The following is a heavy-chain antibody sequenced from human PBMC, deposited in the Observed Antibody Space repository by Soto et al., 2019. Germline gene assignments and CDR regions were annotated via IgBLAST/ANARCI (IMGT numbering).Heavy chain of an antibody. CDR1: GYTFTSYG. J-gene: IGHJ5*02. Sequence: ASVKVSCKASGYTFTSYGISWVRQAPGQGLEWMGWISAYSGNTNYAQKLQGRVTMTTDTSTSTAYMELRSLRSDDTAVYYCARVIAVAGIPWFDPWGQGTLVTVSS. CDR3: ARVIAVAGIPWFDP. D-gene: IGHD6-19*01. V-gene: IGHV1-18*01. CDR2: ISAYSGNT.